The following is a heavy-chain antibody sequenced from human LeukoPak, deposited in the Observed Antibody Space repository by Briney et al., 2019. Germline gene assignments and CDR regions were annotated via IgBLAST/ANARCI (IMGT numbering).Heavy chain of an antibody. J-gene: IGHJ4*02. CDR2: FNPSGGSR. D-gene: IGHD3-22*01. CDR1: GYTFTSYY. CDR3: AISHYDDSSGYYGD. Sequence: ASVKVTCKASGYTFTSYYMHWVRQAPGQGLGWRGIFNPSGGSRSYAQKFQGRVTMTRDTSTSTVYMELSSLKSEDTAVYYCAISHYDDSSGYYGDWGQGTLVTVSS. V-gene: IGHV1-46*01.